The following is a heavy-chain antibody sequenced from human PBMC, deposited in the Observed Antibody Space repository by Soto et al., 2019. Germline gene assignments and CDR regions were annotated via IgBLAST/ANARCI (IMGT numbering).Heavy chain of an antibody. D-gene: IGHD5-12*01. CDR2: IKQDGSEK. J-gene: IGHJ4*02. Sequence: GGSLRLSCAASGFSFSSHWMTWVRQAPGKGLEWVANIKQDGSEKYYVDSVKGRFTISRDNAKNSLYLQMNSLGAEDTAVYHCAREKSGYGKTADYWGQGTLVTVSS. CDR3: AREKSGYGKTADY. V-gene: IGHV3-7*05. CDR1: GFSFSSHW.